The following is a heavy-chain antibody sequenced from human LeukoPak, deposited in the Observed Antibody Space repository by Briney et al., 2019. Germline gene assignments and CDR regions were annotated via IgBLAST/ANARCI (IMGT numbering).Heavy chain of an antibody. D-gene: IGHD6-13*01. CDR1: GFTFSSYG. Sequence: GGSLRLSCAASGFTFSSYGMHWVRQAPGKGLEWVAVISYDGSNKYYADSVKGRFTISRDNSKNTLYLQMNSLRAEDTAVYYCAKSPTYIAAAGTGYSFDYWGQGTLVTVSS. J-gene: IGHJ4*02. V-gene: IGHV3-30*18. CDR2: ISYDGSNK. CDR3: AKSPTYIAAAGTGYSFDY.